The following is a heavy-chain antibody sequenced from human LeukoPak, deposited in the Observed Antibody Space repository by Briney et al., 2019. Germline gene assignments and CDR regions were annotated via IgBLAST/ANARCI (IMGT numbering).Heavy chain of an antibody. CDR3: ARDRPYYCSSTSCRSVGYFDY. CDR2: INPNSGGT. CDR1: GYNFTGYY. J-gene: IGHJ4*02. D-gene: IGHD2-2*01. V-gene: IGHV1-2*02. Sequence: ASVKVSCKASGYNFTGYYMHWVRQAPGQGLEWMRWINPNSGGTNYAQKFQGRVTMTRDTSISTAYMELSRLRSDDTAVYYCARDRPYYCSSTSCRSVGYFDYWGQGTLVTVSS.